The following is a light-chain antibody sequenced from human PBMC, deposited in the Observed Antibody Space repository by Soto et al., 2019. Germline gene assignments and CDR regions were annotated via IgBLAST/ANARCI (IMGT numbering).Light chain of an antibody. Sequence: DVQMTQSPSSLSASVGDRVTITCRASQDMSTSLAWFQQKPGTAPKSLIYAASRLQSGVPPKFSGSRSGTDFTLTIGSLQPEDFATDYCQQYNSYPWTFGQGTKVEI. J-gene: IGKJ1*01. V-gene: IGKV1-16*02. CDR1: QDMSTS. CDR3: QQYNSYPWT. CDR2: AAS.